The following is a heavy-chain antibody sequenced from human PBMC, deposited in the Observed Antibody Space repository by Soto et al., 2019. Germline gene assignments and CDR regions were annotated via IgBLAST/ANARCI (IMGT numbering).Heavy chain of an antibody. CDR1: GGTFSSYT. Sequence: QVQLVQSGAEVRKPGSSVKVSCKASGGTFSSYTISWVRQAPGQGLEWMGRIIPILGIANYAQKFQGRVTITADKSTSTAYMELSNLRSEDTAVYYCARGPYYYYMDVWGKGTTVTVSS. V-gene: IGHV1-69*02. J-gene: IGHJ6*03. CDR2: IIPILGIA. CDR3: ARGPYYYYMDV.